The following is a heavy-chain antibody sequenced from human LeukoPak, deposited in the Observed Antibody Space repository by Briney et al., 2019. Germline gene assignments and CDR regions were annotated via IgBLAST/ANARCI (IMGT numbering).Heavy chain of an antibody. D-gene: IGHD3-10*01. Sequence: SETLSLTCTVSGGSISSGDYYWSWIRQPPGKGLEWIGYIYYSGSTYYNPSLKSRVTISVDTSKNQFSLKLSSVTAADTAVYYCARDRSEGSGSYYYYYYYGMDVWGQGTTVTVSS. CDR3: ARDRSEGSGSYYYYYYYGMDV. J-gene: IGHJ6*02. CDR2: IYYSGST. V-gene: IGHV4-30-4*01. CDR1: GGSISSGDYY.